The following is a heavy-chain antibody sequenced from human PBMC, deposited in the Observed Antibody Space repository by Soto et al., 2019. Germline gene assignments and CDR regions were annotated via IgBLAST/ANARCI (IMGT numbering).Heavy chain of an antibody. Sequence: TQTLRLTCKFSVFSLSTSGVHVGWLRQPPGKALEWLALIYWDDEKRYSPSLKSRLTISKDTSKNQVVLTMTNVDPVDTATYYCAYSTDYSKRYFDYWGQGTLVTVPS. D-gene: IGHD4-4*01. CDR2: IYWDDEK. V-gene: IGHV2-5*02. CDR3: AYSTDYSKRYFDY. CDR1: VFSLSTSGVH. J-gene: IGHJ4*02.